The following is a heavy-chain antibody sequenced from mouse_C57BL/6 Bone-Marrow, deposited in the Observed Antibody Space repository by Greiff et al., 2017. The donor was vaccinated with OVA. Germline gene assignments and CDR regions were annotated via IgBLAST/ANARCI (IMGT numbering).Heavy chain of an antibody. CDR2: INPNNGGT. V-gene: IGHV1-26*01. J-gene: IGHJ1*03. D-gene: IGHD2-5*01. Sequence: EVKLMESGPELVKPGASVKISCKASGYTFTDYYMNWVKQSHGKSLEWIGDINPNNGGTSYNQKFKGKATLTVDKSSSTAYMELRSLTSEDSAVYYCARGYSNWYFDVWGTGTTVTVSS. CDR3: ARGYSNWYFDV. CDR1: GYTFTDYY.